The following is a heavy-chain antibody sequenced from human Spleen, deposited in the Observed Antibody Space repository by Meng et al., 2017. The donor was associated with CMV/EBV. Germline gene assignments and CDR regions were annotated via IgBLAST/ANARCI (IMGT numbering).Heavy chain of an antibody. CDR1: GFIFSNYA. V-gene: IGHV4-34*01. D-gene: IGHD3-3*01. CDR3: ARGYRGVLRFLE. CDR2: INHSGST. Sequence: GSLRLSCAPSGFIFSNYAMTWIRQPPGKGLEWIGEINHSGSTNYNPSLKSRVTISVDTSKNQFSLKLSSVTAADTAVYYCARGYRGVLRFLEWGQGTLVTVSS. J-gene: IGHJ4*02.